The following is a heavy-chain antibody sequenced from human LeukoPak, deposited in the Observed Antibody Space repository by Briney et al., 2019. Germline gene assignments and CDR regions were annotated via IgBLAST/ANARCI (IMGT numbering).Heavy chain of an antibody. CDR2: IYTSGST. V-gene: IGHV4-4*07. CDR3: ARDRQDRYYYYYMDV. CDR1: GGSISSYY. J-gene: IGHJ6*03. Sequence: PSETLSLTCTVSGGSISSYYWSWIRQPAGKGLEWIGRIYTSGSTNYNPSLKSRVTMSVDTSKNQFSLKLSPVTAADTAVYYCARDRQDRYYYYYMDVWGKGTTVTVS.